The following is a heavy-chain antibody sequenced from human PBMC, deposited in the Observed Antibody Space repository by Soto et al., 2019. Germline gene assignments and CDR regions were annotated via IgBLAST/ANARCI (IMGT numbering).Heavy chain of an antibody. Sequence: EVQLLESGGGLVQPGGSLRLSCAASGFSFSTYAMSWVRQAPGKGLEWVSGISAGGGNTFYADSVRGRFTISRYNSKNTLDLQMSSLRAEDTALYYCAKHSEYQLLSWFDPWGEGTLVTVSS. V-gene: IGHV3-23*01. D-gene: IGHD2-2*01. CDR1: GFSFSTYA. J-gene: IGHJ5*02. CDR2: ISAGGGNT. CDR3: AKHSEYQLLSWFDP.